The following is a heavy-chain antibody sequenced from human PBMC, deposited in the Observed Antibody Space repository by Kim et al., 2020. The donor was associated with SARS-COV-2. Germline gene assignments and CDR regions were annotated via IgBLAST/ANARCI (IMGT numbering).Heavy chain of an antibody. D-gene: IGHD3-22*01. V-gene: IGHV4-59*13. CDR1: GGSISSYY. CDR3: AAGPYYYDSSGYFYDY. Sequence: SETLSLTCTVSGGSISSYYWSWIRQPPGKGLEWIGYIYYRGSTNYNPSLKSRVTISVDTSKNQFSLKLSSVTAADTAVYYCAAGPYYYDSSGYFYDYWGQGTLVTVSS. CDR2: IYYRGST. J-gene: IGHJ4*02.